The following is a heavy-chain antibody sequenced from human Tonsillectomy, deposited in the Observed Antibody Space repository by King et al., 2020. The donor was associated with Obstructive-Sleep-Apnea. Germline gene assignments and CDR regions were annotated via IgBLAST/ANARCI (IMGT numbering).Heavy chain of an antibody. J-gene: IGHJ4*02. CDR3: AKDIRAYYYDSSSSFDY. CDR2: ISWNSRSI. CDR1: GFTFEDYA. Sequence: VQLVESGGGLVQPGRSLRLSCAASGFTFEDYAMHWVRHAPGKGLEWVSGISWNSRSIGYADSVKGRFTISRDNAKNSLDLQMNSLRAEDTALYYCAKDIRAYYYDSSSSFDYWGQGTLVTVSS. V-gene: IGHV3-9*01. D-gene: IGHD3-22*01.